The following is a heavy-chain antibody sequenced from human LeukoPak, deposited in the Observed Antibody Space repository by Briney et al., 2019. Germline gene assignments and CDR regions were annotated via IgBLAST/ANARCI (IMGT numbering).Heavy chain of an antibody. J-gene: IGHJ4*02. CDR2: IYYSGST. CDR3: ARDVRYSSSSQFDY. Sequence: PSETLSLTCTVSGGSISSGGYYWSWIRQHPGKGLEWIGYIYYSGSTYYNPSLKSRVTISVDTSKNQFSLQLSSVTAADTAVYYCARDVRYSSSSQFDYWGQGTLVTVSS. V-gene: IGHV4-31*03. CDR1: GGSISSGGYY. D-gene: IGHD6-6*01.